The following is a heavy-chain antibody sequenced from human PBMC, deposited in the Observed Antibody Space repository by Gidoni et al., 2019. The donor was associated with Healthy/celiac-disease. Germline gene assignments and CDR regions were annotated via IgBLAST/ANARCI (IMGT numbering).Heavy chain of an antibody. Sequence: QVQLVQSGAEVKKPGASVKVSCKASGYTFTGYYMHWVRQAPGQGLEWMGRVNPNSGGTNYAQKFQGRVTMTRETSISTAYMELSRLRSDDTAVYYCATTVTTLGYGDYWGQGTLVTVSS. D-gene: IGHD4-17*01. V-gene: IGHV1-2*06. CDR1: GYTFTGYY. CDR2: VNPNSGGT. CDR3: ATTVTTLGYGDY. J-gene: IGHJ4*02.